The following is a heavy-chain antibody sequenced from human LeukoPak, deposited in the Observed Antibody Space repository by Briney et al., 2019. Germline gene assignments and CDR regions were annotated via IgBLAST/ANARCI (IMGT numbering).Heavy chain of an antibody. CDR3: ARDRYGDGFAHLDY. V-gene: IGHV1-2*02. J-gene: IGHJ4*02. Sequence: ASVKVSCKASGFSFTSYAIHWVRPAPGQGLSWMGWITPGGGTNYAQKFQGRVAITWDTSITTAYMDLSRLTSDDTAVYYCARDRYGDGFAHLDYWGQGALVTVSS. CDR1: GFSFTSYA. CDR2: ITPGGGT. D-gene: IGHD5-24*01.